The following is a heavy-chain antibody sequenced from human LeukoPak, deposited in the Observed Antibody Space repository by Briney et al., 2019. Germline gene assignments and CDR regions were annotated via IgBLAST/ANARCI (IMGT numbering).Heavy chain of an antibody. V-gene: IGHV3-23*01. D-gene: IGHD3-9*01. Sequence: GGSLRLSCAASGFTFSSYGMSWVRQAPGKGLEWVSAISGSGGSTYYADSVKGRFTISRDNSKNTLYLQMNSLRAEDTAVYYCAKKGHYDILTGETVDYFDYWGQGTLVTVSS. CDR3: AKKGHYDILTGETVDYFDY. J-gene: IGHJ4*02. CDR1: GFTFSSYG. CDR2: ISGSGGST.